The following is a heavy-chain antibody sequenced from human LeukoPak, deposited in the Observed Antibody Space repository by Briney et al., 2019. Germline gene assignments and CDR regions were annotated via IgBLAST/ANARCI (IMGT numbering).Heavy chain of an antibody. J-gene: IGHJ6*03. V-gene: IGHV1-69*05. D-gene: IGHD6-13*01. Sequence: SVKVSCKASGGTFSSYAISWVRQAPGQGLEWMGRIIPIFGTANYAQKFQGRVTITTDESTSTACMELSSLRSEDTAVYYCARDRWQQLYYYYYMDVWGKGTTVTVSS. CDR2: IIPIFGTA. CDR3: ARDRWQQLYYYYYMDV. CDR1: GGTFSSYA.